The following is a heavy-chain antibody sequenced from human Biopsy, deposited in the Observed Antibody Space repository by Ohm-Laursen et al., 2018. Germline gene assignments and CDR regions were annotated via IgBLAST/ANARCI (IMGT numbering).Heavy chain of an antibody. Sequence: ATVKISCKASGYTFTSYDITWVRQASGQGPEWIGWLNPVSGNSNFGQKFRGRVTVTSDTSIGTAYMELSGLTSDDTATYYCGRAVRNQLLTDPWGQGTLVTVTS. CDR3: GRAVRNQLLTDP. D-gene: IGHD1-7*01. CDR2: LNPVSGNS. CDR1: GYTFTSYD. J-gene: IGHJ5*02. V-gene: IGHV1-8*01.